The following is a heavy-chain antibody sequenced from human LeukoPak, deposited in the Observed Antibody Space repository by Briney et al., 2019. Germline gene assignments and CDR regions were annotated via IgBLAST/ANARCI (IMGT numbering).Heavy chain of an antibody. CDR1: GFTFSKYW. CDR3: ATRQWLAPPPDS. J-gene: IGHJ4*02. D-gene: IGHD6-19*01. Sequence: GGSLTLSCAASGFTFSKYWMLWVRQAPGKGLESVSRINTDGTVTTYADSVKGRFTVSRDNADNTMFLQMNSVRDEDTAVYYCATRQWLAPPPDSWGQGTPVTVSS. V-gene: IGHV3-74*01. CDR2: INTDGTVT.